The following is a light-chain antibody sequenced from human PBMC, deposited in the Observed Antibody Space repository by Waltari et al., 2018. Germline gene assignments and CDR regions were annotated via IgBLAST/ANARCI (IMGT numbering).Light chain of an antibody. Sequence: EIVLTQSPGTLSLSLGDRATVSCRASQSVSRALAWYQQNPVQAPRLLIYGASTRATGIPDRFSGSGSGTYFSLTISRVEPDDFAVYYCQHYLRLPVTFGQGTTVEI. CDR3: QHYLRLPVT. V-gene: IGKV3-20*01. J-gene: IGKJ1*01. CDR2: GAS. CDR1: QSVSRA.